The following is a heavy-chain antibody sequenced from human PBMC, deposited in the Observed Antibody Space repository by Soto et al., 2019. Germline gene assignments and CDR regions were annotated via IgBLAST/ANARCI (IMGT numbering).Heavy chain of an antibody. CDR1: GDSVNNGRYY. Sequence: SETLSLTCNVSGDSVNNGRYYWTWIRQPPGKGLEWIGYIFYSGSTNYNPSLKSRVTISVDTSKNQFSLKLSSVTAADTAVYYCARRYSSSFDFWGQGTLVTVSS. CDR3: ARRYSSSFDF. CDR2: IFYSGST. J-gene: IGHJ4*02. V-gene: IGHV4-61*01. D-gene: IGHD6-13*01.